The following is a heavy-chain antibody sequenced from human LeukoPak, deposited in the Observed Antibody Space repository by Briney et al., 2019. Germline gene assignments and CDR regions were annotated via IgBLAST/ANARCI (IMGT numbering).Heavy chain of an antibody. CDR3: ATVQTYNAFDI. Sequence: ASVKLSCKASGYTFTSYDINWVRQATGQGLEWMGWMNPNSGNTGYAQKFQGRVTINRNTSISTAYMELSSLRSEDTAVYYCATVQTYNAFDIWGQGTMVTVSS. J-gene: IGHJ3*02. D-gene: IGHD6-6*01. V-gene: IGHV1-8*03. CDR1: GYTFTSYD. CDR2: MNPNSGNT.